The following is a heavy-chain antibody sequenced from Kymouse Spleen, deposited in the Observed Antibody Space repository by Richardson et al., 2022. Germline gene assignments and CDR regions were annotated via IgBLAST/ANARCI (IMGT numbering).Heavy chain of an antibody. CDR2: IYYSGST. CDR1: GGSISSSSYY. Sequence: QLQLQESGPGLVKPSETLSLTCTVSGGSISSSSYYWGWIRQPPGKGLEWIGSIYYSGSTYYNPSLKSRVTISVDTSKNQFSLKLSSVTAADTAVYYCASPYYYGSGSSDYWGQGTLVTVSS. V-gene: IGHV4-39*01. D-gene: IGHD3-10*01. J-gene: IGHJ4*02. CDR3: ASPYYYGSGSSDY.